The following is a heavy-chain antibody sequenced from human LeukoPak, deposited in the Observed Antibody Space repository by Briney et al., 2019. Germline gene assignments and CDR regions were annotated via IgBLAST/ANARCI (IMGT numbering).Heavy chain of an antibody. J-gene: IGHJ4*02. CDR2: ISYDGSNK. Sequence: GRSLRLSCAASGFTFSSYAMHWVRQAPGKGLEWVAVISYDGSNKYYADSVKGRFTISRDNSKNTLYLQMNSLRAEDTAVYYCAWDGSSSFDYWGQGTLVTVSS. V-gene: IGHV3-30-3*01. D-gene: IGHD6-6*01. CDR3: AWDGSSSFDY. CDR1: GFTFSSYA.